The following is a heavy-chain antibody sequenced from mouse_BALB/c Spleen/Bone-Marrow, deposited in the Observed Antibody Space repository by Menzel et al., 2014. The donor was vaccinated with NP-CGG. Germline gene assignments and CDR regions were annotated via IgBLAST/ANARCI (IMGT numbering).Heavy chain of an antibody. Sequence: QVQLQQSGAELVRPGASVTLSCKASGYTFTDYEMHWVKQTPVHGLEWIGAIDPETGGTAYNQKFKGKATLTADKSSSTAYIKLRSLTSEDSAVYYCTRGGNFVATVLVDIDYWGQGTTLTVSS. V-gene: IGHV1-15*01. CDR2: IDPETGGT. CDR3: TRGGNFVATVLVDIDY. D-gene: IGHD1-1*01. CDR1: GYTFTDYE. J-gene: IGHJ2*01.